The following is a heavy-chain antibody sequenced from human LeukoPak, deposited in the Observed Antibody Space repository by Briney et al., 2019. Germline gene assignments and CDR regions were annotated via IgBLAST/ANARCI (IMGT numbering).Heavy chain of an antibody. J-gene: IGHJ3*02. Sequence: GGSLRLSCAASGFTFSDYYMSWIRQAPGKGLEGVSYISSSGSTIYYADSVKGRFTISRDNAKNSLYLQMNSLRAEDTAVYYCARDRGGAGWLAPLGKDAFHIWGQGTMVTVSS. V-gene: IGHV3-11*04. D-gene: IGHD5-24*01. CDR3: ARDRGGAGWLAPLGKDAFHI. CDR2: ISSSGSTI. CDR1: GFTFSDYY.